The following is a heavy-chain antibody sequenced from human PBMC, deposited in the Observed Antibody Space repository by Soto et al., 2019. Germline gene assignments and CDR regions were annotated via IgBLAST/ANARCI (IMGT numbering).Heavy chain of an antibody. J-gene: IGHJ4*02. D-gene: IGHD2-15*01. CDR2: INHSGST. CDR1: GGSFSGYY. V-gene: IGHV4-34*01. CDR3: ASCLGRSGGSCYGTVY. Sequence: QVQLQQWGAGLLKPSETLSLTCAVYGGSFSGYYWSWIRQPPGKGLEWIGEINHSGSTNYNPSLKSRFTMSVDTSKNQFSLKLSPVTAADTAVYYCASCLGRSGGSCYGTVYWGQGTLVTVSS.